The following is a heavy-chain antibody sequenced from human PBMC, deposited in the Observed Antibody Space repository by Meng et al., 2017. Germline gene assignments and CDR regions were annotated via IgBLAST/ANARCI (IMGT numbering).Heavy chain of an antibody. D-gene: IGHD4-17*01. CDR3: AMTLRNSYGDYEDY. V-gene: IGHV1-69*01. J-gene: IGHJ4*02. CDR2: IIPIFGTA. Sequence: QGQLGQSGAELKKPGSSVKVSCKASGGTFSSYAISWVRQAPGQGLEWMGGIIPIFGTANYAQKFQGRVTITADESTSTAYMELSSLRSEDTAVYYCAMTLRNSYGDYEDYWGQGTLVTVSS. CDR1: GGTFSSYA.